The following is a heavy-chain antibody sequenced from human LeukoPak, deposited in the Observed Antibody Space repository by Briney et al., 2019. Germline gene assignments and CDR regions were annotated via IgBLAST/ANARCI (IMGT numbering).Heavy chain of an antibody. J-gene: IGHJ4*02. Sequence: ASVTVSCKASGYTFTGYYMHWVRQAPGQGLEWMGWINANSGDTKYAQKSQGRVTMTRDTSISTAYMELSRLRSDDTAMYYCAREISGYSDYWGQGTLVSVSS. CDR2: INANSGDT. V-gene: IGHV1-2*02. D-gene: IGHD3-22*01. CDR3: AREISGYSDY. CDR1: GYTFTGYY.